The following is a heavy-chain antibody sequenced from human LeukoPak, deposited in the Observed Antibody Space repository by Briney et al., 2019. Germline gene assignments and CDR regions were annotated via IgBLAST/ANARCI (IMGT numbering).Heavy chain of an antibody. V-gene: IGHV3-53*01. CDR3: ARVASDSRGWYHFDY. CDR2: IHGGDKT. CDR1: GFNVGDTY. J-gene: IGHJ4*02. D-gene: IGHD6-19*01. Sequence: GGSLRLSCAASGFNVGDTYMGWVRQAPGKGLEWVSIIHGGDKTDYGDSVKGRFIISTDISKNTLFLQMSSLRAEDTAVYYCARVASDSRGWYHFDYWGQGTLVTVSS.